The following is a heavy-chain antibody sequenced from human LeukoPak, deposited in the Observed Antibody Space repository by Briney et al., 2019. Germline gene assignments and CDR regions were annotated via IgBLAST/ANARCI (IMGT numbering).Heavy chain of an antibody. CDR2: ISYDGSNK. J-gene: IGHJ6*02. CDR3: ARELGLYYYGKDV. CDR1: GFTFSSYA. Sequence: GRSLRLSCAASGFTFSSYAMHWVRQAPGKGLEWVAVISYDGSNKYYADSVKGRFTISRDNSKNTLYLQMNSLRAEDTAVYYCARELGLYYYGKDVWGQGTTVTVSS. V-gene: IGHV3-30-3*01. D-gene: IGHD7-27*01.